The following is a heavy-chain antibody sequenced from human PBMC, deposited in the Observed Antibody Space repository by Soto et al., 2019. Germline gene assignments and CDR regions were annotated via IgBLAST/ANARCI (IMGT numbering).Heavy chain of an antibody. CDR1: GYTFSNYG. CDR2: ISLYSDGT. D-gene: IGHD2-2*01. Sequence: ASVKVSFKTSGYTFSNYGITWVRQAPGQPLEWLGWISLYSDGTNYAQKFQGRVSMTTDTSTTTAYMELRSLRSDDTAVYYCARVVPGAEAWFGPWGQGALVTVSS. V-gene: IGHV1-18*01. J-gene: IGHJ5*02. CDR3: ARVVPGAEAWFGP.